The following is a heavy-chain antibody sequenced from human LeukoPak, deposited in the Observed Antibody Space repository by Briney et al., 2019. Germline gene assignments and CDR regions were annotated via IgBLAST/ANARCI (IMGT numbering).Heavy chain of an antibody. CDR1: GFTFSSYS. CDR2: ISWNSGSI. J-gene: IGHJ6*03. Sequence: GGSLRLSCAASGFTFSSYSMNWVRQAPGKGLEWVSGISWNSGSIGYADSVKGRFTISRDNAKNSLYLQMNSLRAEDTALYYCAKDAAAGRTHYYYMDVWGKGTTVIISS. V-gene: IGHV3-9*01. CDR3: AKDAAAGRTHYYYMDV. D-gene: IGHD6-13*01.